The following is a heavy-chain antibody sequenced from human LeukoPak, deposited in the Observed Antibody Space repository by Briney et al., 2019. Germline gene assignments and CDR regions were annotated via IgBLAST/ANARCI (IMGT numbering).Heavy chain of an antibody. CDR2: FDPEDGET. D-gene: IGHD6-13*01. J-gene: IGHJ6*02. V-gene: IGHV1-24*01. Sequence: SVKVSCKVSGYTLTELSMHWVRQAPGKGLEWMGGFDPEDGETIYAQKFQGRVTMTTDTSTSTAYMELRSLRSDDTAVYYCARSIAAAGTDYYYGMDVWGQGTTVTVSS. CDR3: ARSIAAAGTDYYYGMDV. CDR1: GYTLTELS.